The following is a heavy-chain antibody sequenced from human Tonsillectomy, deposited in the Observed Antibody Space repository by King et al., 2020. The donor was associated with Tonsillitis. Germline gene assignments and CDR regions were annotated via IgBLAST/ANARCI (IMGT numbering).Heavy chain of an antibody. CDR2: FYYSGST. J-gene: IGHJ6*03. CDR3: ARGGSSSSPPFYYYYYYMDV. Sequence: QLQESGPGLVKPSETLSLTCTVSGGSISSYYWSWIRQPPGKGLEWIGFFYYSGSTNYNPSLKSRVTISVDTSKNQFSLKLSSVTAADTAVYYCARGGSSSSPPFYYYYYYMDVWGKGTTVTVSS. D-gene: IGHD6-13*01. CDR1: GGSISSYY. V-gene: IGHV4-59*01.